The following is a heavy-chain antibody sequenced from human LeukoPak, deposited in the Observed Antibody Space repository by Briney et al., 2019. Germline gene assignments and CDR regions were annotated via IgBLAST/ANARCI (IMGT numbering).Heavy chain of an antibody. Sequence: SGTLSLTCAVSDGSISSRSWWSWVRQAPGKGLEWIGEISHSENTNYNPSLKSRVTTSIDKSNNQFSLNLTSVTAADTAVYYCARSDYIWGSYRVYDYWGQGTLVTVSS. J-gene: IGHJ4*02. V-gene: IGHV4-4*02. CDR1: DGSISSRSW. CDR3: ARSDYIWGSYRVYDY. D-gene: IGHD3-16*02. CDR2: ISHSENT.